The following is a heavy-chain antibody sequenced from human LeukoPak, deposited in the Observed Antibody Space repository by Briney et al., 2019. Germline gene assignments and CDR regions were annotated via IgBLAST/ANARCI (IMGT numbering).Heavy chain of an antibody. CDR1: GGSISSYY. Sequence: PSETLSLTCTVSGGSISSYYWSWIRQPPGKGLEWIGYIYYSGSTNYNPSLKSRVTISVDTSKNQFSLKLRSVTAADTAVYYCARVVTIFGVVGYYFDYWGQGTLVTVSS. D-gene: IGHD3-3*01. V-gene: IGHV4-59*01. J-gene: IGHJ4*02. CDR2: IYYSGST. CDR3: ARVVTIFGVVGYYFDY.